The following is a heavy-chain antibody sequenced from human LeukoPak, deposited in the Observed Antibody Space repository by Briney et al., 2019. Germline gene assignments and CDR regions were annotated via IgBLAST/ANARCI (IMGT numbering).Heavy chain of an antibody. D-gene: IGHD2-21*01. CDR1: GYTFTVYH. CDR3: ARHQYCGGDCYPFHNWLDP. V-gene: IGHV1-2*02. J-gene: IGHJ5*02. Sequence: ASVKVSCKASGYTFTVYHLHWVRQAPGQGLEWMGWIIPNSGDTNYARKFQGRVTMTRDTSITTDSMELSRLRSDDTAVYYCARHQYCGGDCYPFHNWLDPWGQGTLVTVSS. CDR2: IIPNSGDT.